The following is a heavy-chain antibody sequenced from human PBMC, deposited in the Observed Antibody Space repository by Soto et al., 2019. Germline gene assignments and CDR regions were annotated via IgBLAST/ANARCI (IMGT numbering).Heavy chain of an antibody. Sequence: PSETLSLTCTVSGGSVSIGDYFWSCLRQSPGKRLEWIAYIYYSGSTNYNPSLKSRATISVDTSKSQVSLTLTSMTAADAALYYCARSPNYYYYGFDVWGQGTEVTVSS. D-gene: IGHD3-10*01. J-gene: IGHJ6*02. CDR2: IYYSGST. V-gene: IGHV4-61*08. CDR1: GGSVSIGDYF. CDR3: ARSPNYYYYGFDV.